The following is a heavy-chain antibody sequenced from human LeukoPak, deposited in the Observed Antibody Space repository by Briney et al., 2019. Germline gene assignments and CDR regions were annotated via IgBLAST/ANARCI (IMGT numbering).Heavy chain of an antibody. Sequence: GGSLRLSCTSYGFTFGDYAMSWFRQAPGKGLEWVSFIYSGGNTHYSDSVKGRFTISRDNSKNTLYLQMNSLRAEDTAVYYCARRAGEYSHPYDCWGQGTLVTVSS. CDR1: GFTFGDYA. CDR2: IYSGGNT. J-gene: IGHJ4*02. CDR3: ARRAGEYSHPYDC. D-gene: IGHD4-17*01. V-gene: IGHV3-53*01.